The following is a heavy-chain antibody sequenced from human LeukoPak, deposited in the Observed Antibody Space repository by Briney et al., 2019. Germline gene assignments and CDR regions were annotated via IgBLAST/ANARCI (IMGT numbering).Heavy chain of an antibody. CDR3: ARGYSGYDFWPYFDY. J-gene: IGHJ4*02. V-gene: IGHV4-59*01. Sequence: SETLSLTCTVSGGSISSYYWSWIRQPPGKGLEWIGYIYYSGSTNYNPSLKSRVTISEDTSKNQFSLKLSSVTAADAAVYYCARGYSGYDFWPYFDYWGQGTLVTVSS. CDR2: IYYSGST. CDR1: GGSISSYY. D-gene: IGHD5-12*01.